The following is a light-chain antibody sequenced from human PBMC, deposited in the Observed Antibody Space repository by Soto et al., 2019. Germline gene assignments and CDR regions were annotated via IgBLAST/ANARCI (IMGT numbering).Light chain of an antibody. Sequence: DIQMTQSPSTLSASVGDRVTITCRASQSISTWLAWYQQKPGKAPKVLIYKASSLESGVPSRFTGSGPGTEFTLTSSSLQPDDFATYYCQQYNSYSRMYTFGQGTKLEIK. CDR3: QQYNSYSRMYT. J-gene: IGKJ2*01. CDR2: KAS. V-gene: IGKV1-5*03. CDR1: QSISTW.